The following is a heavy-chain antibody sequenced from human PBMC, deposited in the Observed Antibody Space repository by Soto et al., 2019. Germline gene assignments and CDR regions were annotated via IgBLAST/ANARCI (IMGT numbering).Heavy chain of an antibody. D-gene: IGHD2-15*01. CDR2: ISASGVTT. J-gene: IGHJ4*02. CDR3: AKDRTPPLSLSASSQAIKNLLVVQCFDS. Sequence: EVQLLESGGGLVQPGGSLRLSCAASGFAFHTHALSWVRQAPGKGLEWVSGISASGVTTYYADSVKGRFTISRDNSKNTVTLQMNSLRAEDTAFYYCAKDRTPPLSLSASSQAIKNLLVVQCFDSWGQGTLVTVSS. V-gene: IGHV3-23*01. CDR1: GFAFHTHA.